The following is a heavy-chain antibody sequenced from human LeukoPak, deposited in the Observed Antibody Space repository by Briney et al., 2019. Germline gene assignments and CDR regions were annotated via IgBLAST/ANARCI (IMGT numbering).Heavy chain of an antibody. V-gene: IGHV4-30-4*01. Sequence: SETLSLTCTVSGGSISSGDYYWSWLRQPPGKGLEWIGYIYYSGSTYYNPSLKSRVTISVDTSKNQFSLKLSSVTAADTAVYYCASTIAAADLRLLDYWGQGTLVTVSS. J-gene: IGHJ4*02. CDR1: GGSISSGDYY. CDR3: ASTIAAADLRLLDY. D-gene: IGHD6-13*01. CDR2: IYYSGST.